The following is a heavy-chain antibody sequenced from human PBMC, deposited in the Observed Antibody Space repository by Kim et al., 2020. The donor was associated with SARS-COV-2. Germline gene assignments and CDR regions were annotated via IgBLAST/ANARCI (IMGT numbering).Heavy chain of an antibody. CDR3: ARELPSYYDSSPMGDHDAFDI. CDR2: INPSGGST. Sequence: ASVKVSCKASGYTFTSYYMHWVRQAPGQGLEWMGIINPSGGSTSYAQKFQGRVTMTRDTSTSTVYMELSSLRSEDTAVYYCARELPSYYDSSPMGDHDAFDIWGQGTMVTVSS. CDR1: GYTFTSYY. J-gene: IGHJ3*02. D-gene: IGHD3-22*01. V-gene: IGHV1-46*01.